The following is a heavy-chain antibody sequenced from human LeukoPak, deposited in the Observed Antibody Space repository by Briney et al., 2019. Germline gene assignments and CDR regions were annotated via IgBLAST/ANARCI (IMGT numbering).Heavy chain of an antibody. J-gene: IGHJ4*02. Sequence: GGSLRLSCAASGFTFSSYWMHWVRQAPGKGLVWVSRINTDGSSTSYADSVKGRFTISRDNAKNTLYLQMNSLRAEDTAVYYCARQKLVVPAAPDYWGQGTLVTVSS. CDR3: ARQKLVVPAAPDY. D-gene: IGHD2-2*01. CDR1: GFTFSSYW. V-gene: IGHV3-74*01. CDR2: INTDGSST.